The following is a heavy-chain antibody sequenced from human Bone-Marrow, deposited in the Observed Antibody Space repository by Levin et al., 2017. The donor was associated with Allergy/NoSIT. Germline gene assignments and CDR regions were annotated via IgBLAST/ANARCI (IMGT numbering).Heavy chain of an antibody. CDR3: ARLLGVA. V-gene: IGHV3-48*02. CDR1: GFTFSDYS. D-gene: IGHD3-16*01. CDR2: ISNNGDAI. J-gene: IGHJ5*02. Sequence: SCAASGFTFSDYSMNWVRQAPGKGLEWISYISNNGDAIHYANSVEGRVTISRDNGRSSLYLQMNSLRDEDTGVYYCARLLGVAWGQGTLVSVSS.